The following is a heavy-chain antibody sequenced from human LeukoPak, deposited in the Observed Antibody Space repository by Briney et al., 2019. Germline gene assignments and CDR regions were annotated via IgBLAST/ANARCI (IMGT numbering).Heavy chain of an antibody. CDR2: INYSGST. Sequence: SETLSLTCTISGAAISNFYWSWIRQPPGERLEWVGSINYSGSTNYNPSLKSRVTISIDTSKNQMSLRLFSVTAADTAVYYCARDPIHGDDYNADWGQGALVSVSS. J-gene: IGHJ4*02. D-gene: IGHD5-24*01. V-gene: IGHV4-59*01. CDR3: ARDPIHGDDYNAD. CDR1: GAAISNFY.